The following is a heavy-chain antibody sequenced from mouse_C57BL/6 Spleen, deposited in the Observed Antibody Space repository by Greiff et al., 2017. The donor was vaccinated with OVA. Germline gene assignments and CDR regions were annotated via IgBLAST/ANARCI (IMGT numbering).Heavy chain of an antibody. Sequence: VQLQQSGAELVKPGASVKLSCKASGYTFTEYTIHWVKQRSGQGLEWIGWFYPGSGSIKYNEKFKDKATLTADKSSSTVYMELSRLTSEDSAVYFCARHEGRPPYYYGSSYFDYWGQGTTLTVSS. CDR2: FYPGSGSI. V-gene: IGHV1-62-2*01. J-gene: IGHJ2*01. CDR1: GYTFTEYT. CDR3: ARHEGRPPYYYGSSYFDY. D-gene: IGHD1-1*01.